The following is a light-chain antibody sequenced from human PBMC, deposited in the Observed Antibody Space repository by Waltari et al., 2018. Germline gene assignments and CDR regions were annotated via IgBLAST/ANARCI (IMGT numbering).Light chain of an antibody. Sequence: ERVMTQSPPPLSVSPGERATLSCRARQSVDSNVAWYQQKPGQAPRLLIYGASTRATGIPARFSGSGSGTDFTLTISSLQSEDFALYYCQQYNNWPLTFGQGTRLEIK. CDR3: QQYNNWPLT. CDR1: QSVDSN. V-gene: IGKV3-15*01. J-gene: IGKJ5*01. CDR2: GAS.